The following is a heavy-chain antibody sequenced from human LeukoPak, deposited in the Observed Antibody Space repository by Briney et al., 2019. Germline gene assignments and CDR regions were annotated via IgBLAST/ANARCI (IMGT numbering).Heavy chain of an antibody. Sequence: GGSLRLSCAASEFTFSSYWMHWVRQAPGKRLVWVSRINGDGSDTSYADSVKGRFTISRDNAKNTLYLQMNSLRAEDTAVYYCARQSTAAPIDYWGRGTLVTVSS. D-gene: IGHD6-6*01. CDR1: EFTFSSYW. J-gene: IGHJ4*02. CDR2: INGDGSDT. CDR3: ARQSTAAPIDY. V-gene: IGHV3-74*01.